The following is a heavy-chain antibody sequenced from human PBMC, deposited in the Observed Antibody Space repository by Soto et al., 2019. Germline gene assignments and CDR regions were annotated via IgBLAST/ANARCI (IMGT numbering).Heavy chain of an antibody. Sequence: SETLSLTCTVSGGSISSSSYYWGWIRQPPGKGLEWIGSIYYSGSTYYNPSLKSRVTISVDTSKNQLSLKLSSVTAADTAVYYCASTRAADYYGGYFDYWGQGTLVTVSS. CDR2: IYYSGST. CDR1: GGSISSSSYY. J-gene: IGHJ4*02. CDR3: ASTRAADYYGGYFDY. V-gene: IGHV4-39*01. D-gene: IGHD4-17*01.